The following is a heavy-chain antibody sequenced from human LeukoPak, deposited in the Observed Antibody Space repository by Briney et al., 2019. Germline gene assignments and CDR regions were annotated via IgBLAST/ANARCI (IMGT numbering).Heavy chain of an antibody. CDR1: GFTFSSYS. Sequence: PGGSLRLSCAASGFTFSSYSMTWVRQAPGKGLEWVSYISSSSSTIYYADSVKGRFTISRDNAKNSLYLQMNSLRAEDTAVYYCARGDSSGYYDYWGQGTLVTVSS. CDR2: ISSSSSTI. J-gene: IGHJ4*02. V-gene: IGHV3-48*01. D-gene: IGHD3-22*01. CDR3: ARGDSSGYYDY.